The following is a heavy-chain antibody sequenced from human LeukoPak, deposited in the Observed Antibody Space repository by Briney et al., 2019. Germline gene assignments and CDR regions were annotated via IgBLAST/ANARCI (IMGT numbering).Heavy chain of an antibody. CDR3: ARAEGSGSGAYTLDY. Sequence: SETLSLTCTVSGGSTINYFRSWIHQPAGKGLEWIGHIYTSGTTHYNPSLNNRVTISLDTSKSQFSLHLNSVTAADTAVYYCARAEGSGSGAYTLDYWGQGILVTVSS. D-gene: IGHD3-10*01. CDR2: IYTSGTT. V-gene: IGHV4-4*07. J-gene: IGHJ4*02. CDR1: GGSTINYF.